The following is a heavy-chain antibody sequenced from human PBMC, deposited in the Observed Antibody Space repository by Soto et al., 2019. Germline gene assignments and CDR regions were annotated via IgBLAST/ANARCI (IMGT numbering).Heavy chain of an antibody. CDR2: INAGNGNT. V-gene: IGHV1-3*01. D-gene: IGHD3-3*01. CDR1: GYTFTSYA. Sequence: ASVKVSCKASGYTFTSYAMHWVRQAPGQRLEWMGWINAGNGNTKYSQKFQGRATITRDTSASTAYMELSSLRSEDTAVYYCARAASYYDFWSGPYLDYWGQGTLVTSPQ. CDR3: ARAASYYDFWSGPYLDY. J-gene: IGHJ4*02.